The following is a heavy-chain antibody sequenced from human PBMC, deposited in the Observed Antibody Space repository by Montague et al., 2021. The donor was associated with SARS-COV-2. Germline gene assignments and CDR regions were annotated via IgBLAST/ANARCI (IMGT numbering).Heavy chain of an antibody. CDR1: GGSISSSSYY. V-gene: IGHV4-39*07. D-gene: IGHD3-22*01. CDR2: IYYTGST. CDR3: ARDTRIAMLVVVTRYGLDV. Sequence: SETLSLTCTASGGSISSSSYYWGWIRQPPGKGLEWIGSIYYTGSTYYXXXLKSRVTISVDTSKNQFSLKLSSVTAADTAVYYCARDTRIAMLVVVTRYGLDVWGQGTTVTVSS. J-gene: IGHJ6*02.